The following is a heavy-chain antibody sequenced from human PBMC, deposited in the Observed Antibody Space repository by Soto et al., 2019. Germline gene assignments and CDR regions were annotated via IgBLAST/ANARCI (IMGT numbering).Heavy chain of an antibody. J-gene: IGHJ6*02. Sequence: EVQLVESGGGLVKPGGSLRLSCAASGFTFSSYSMNWVRQAPGKGLEWVSSISSSSSYIYYADSVKGRFTISRDNAKNSLYLQMNSLRAEDTAAYYCARDQITVDYGEDATSGIKRYYYYGMDVWGQGTTVTVSS. CDR3: ARDQITVDYGEDATSGIKRYYYYGMDV. D-gene: IGHD4-17*01. CDR2: ISSSSSYI. CDR1: GFTFSSYS. V-gene: IGHV3-21*01.